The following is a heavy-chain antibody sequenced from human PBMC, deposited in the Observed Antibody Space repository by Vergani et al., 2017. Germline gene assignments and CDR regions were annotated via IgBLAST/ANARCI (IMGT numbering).Heavy chain of an antibody. Sequence: QVQLVQSGAEVKKPGSSVKVSCKASGGTFSSYAISWVRQAPGQGLEWMGGILPIFGSANYAQKFQGRVTITADESTSTAYMELTSLRSEDTAVYYCARESEVVGATGAFDIWGQGTMVTVSS. V-gene: IGHV1-69*01. CDR3: ARESEVVGATGAFDI. J-gene: IGHJ3*02. CDR1: GGTFSSYA. CDR2: ILPIFGSA. D-gene: IGHD1-26*01.